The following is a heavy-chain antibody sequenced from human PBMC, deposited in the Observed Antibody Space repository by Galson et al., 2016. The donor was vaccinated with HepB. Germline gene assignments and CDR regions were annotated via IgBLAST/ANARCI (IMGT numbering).Heavy chain of an antibody. V-gene: IGHV6-1*01. CDR1: GDSVSSNSAA. J-gene: IGHJ4*02. Sequence: AISGDSVSSNSAAWNWIRQSPSRGLEWLGRTYYRSNWINEYAVSVKGRITIKSDTPKNQFSLQLNSVTPEDTAVYYCARGAYSSQRFDFWGQGTLVTVSS. D-gene: IGHD5-18*01. CDR3: ARGAYSSQRFDF. CDR2: TYYRSNWIN.